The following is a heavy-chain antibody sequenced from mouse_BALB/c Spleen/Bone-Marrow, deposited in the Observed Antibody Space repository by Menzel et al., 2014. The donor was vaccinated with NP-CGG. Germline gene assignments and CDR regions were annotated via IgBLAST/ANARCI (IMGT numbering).Heavy chain of an antibody. J-gene: IGHJ3*01. CDR3: ARELGGAY. CDR1: GYTFTDYN. V-gene: IGHV1S29*02. D-gene: IGHD4-1*01. CDR2: TYPYNGGTGGT. Sequence: EVKLMESGPELVKPGASVKISCKASGYTFTDYNMHWVKQSHGKSLEWIGYTYPYNGGTGGTGYNQKFKSKAILTVDKSSSTAYMELRSLTSEDSAVYYCARELGGAYWGQGTLVTVSA.